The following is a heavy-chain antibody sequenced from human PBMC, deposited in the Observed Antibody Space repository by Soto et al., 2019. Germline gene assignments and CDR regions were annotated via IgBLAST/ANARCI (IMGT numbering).Heavy chain of an antibody. CDR3: TTQGKIPAAIQINYDYYYYMGV. D-gene: IGHD2-2*01. Sequence: EVQLVESGGGLVKPGGSLRLSCAASGFTFSNAWMSWVRQAPGKGLEWVGRIKSKTDGGTTDYAAPVKGRFTISRDDSKNTLYLQMNSLKTEDTAVYYCTTQGKIPAAIQINYDYYYYMGVWGKGTTVTVSS. CDR1: GFTFSNAW. CDR2: IKSKTDGGTT. V-gene: IGHV3-15*01. J-gene: IGHJ6*03.